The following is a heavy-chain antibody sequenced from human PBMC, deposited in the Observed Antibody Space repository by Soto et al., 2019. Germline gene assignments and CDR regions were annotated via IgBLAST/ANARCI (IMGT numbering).Heavy chain of an antibody. CDR2: ISYDGSNK. CDR3: AKARGYSYGGFDY. Sequence: QVQLVESGGGVVQPGRSLRLSCAASGFTFSSYGMYWVRQAPGKGLEWVAVISYDGSNKYYADSVKGRFTISRDNSKNTLYLQMNSLRAEDTAVYYCAKARGYSYGGFDYWGQGTLVTVSS. V-gene: IGHV3-30*18. D-gene: IGHD5-18*01. CDR1: GFTFSSYG. J-gene: IGHJ4*02.